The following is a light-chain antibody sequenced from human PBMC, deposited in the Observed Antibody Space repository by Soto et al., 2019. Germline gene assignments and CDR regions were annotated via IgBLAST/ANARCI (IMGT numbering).Light chain of an antibody. V-gene: IGKV3-15*01. CDR2: GAS. CDR3: QQYNNWPIT. Sequence: IVRPKSPDTLSVSPGERATLSCRASQSVSSNLAWYQQKPGQAPRLLIYGASTRATGIPARFSGSGSGTEFTLTISSLQSEDFAVYYCQQYNNWPITFGQGTRL. CDR1: QSVSSN. J-gene: IGKJ5*01.